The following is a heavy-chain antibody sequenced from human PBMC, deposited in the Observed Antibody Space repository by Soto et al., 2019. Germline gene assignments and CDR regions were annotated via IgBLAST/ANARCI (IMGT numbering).Heavy chain of an antibody. CDR2: IYYSGST. CDR3: ARDRGGIVATRTGDYYYYYGMDV. V-gene: IGHV4-59*01. J-gene: IGHJ6*02. D-gene: IGHD5-12*01. Sequence: PSETLSLTCTVSGGSISSYYWSWIRQPPGKGLEWIGYIYYSGSTNYNPSLKSRVTISVDTSKNQFSLKLSSVTAADTAVYYCARDRGGIVATRTGDYYYYYGMDVWGQGTTVTVSS. CDR1: GGSISSYY.